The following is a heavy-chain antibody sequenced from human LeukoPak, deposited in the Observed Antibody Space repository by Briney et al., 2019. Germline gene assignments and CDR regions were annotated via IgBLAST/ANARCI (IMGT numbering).Heavy chain of an antibody. V-gene: IGHV4-59*08. CDR2: IYYSGST. CDR3: ARHVLYYYGMDV. J-gene: IGHJ6*02. Sequence: SETPSLTCTVSGGSISSYYWSWLRQPPGKGLEWIGYIYYSGSTNYNPSLKSRVTISVDTSKNQFSLKLSSVTAADTAVYYCARHVLYYYGMDVWGQGTTVTVSS. CDR1: GGSISSYY.